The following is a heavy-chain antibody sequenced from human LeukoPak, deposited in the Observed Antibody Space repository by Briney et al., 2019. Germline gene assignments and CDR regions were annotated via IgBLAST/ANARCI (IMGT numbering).Heavy chain of an antibody. CDR3: ARDRGVAAAVLFDY. Sequence: ASVKVSCKASGYTFTSYYMHWVRQAPGQGLEWMGIINPSGGSTNYAQKFQGRVTMTRDTSISTAYMELSRLRSDDTAVYYCARDRGVAAAVLFDYWGQGTLVTVSS. J-gene: IGHJ4*02. CDR2: INPSGGST. CDR1: GYTFTSYY. V-gene: IGHV1-2*02. D-gene: IGHD6-13*01.